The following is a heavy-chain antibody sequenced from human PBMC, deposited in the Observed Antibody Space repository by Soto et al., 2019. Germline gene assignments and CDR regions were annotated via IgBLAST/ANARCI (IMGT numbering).Heavy chain of an antibody. J-gene: IGHJ6*02. CDR3: AKDLYGSETYTYYCGMDV. D-gene: IGHD3-10*01. CDR2: ISYDGSNR. V-gene: IGHV3-30*18. Sequence: SGGSLRLSCASSVFTFRRCGVHWARHARDKGLEWVAVISYDGSNRFYADSVKGRFTISRDNSKNTLYLQMNSLRPEDTAVYYCAKDLYGSETYTYYCGMDVWGQGTTVTVSS. CDR1: VFTFRRCG.